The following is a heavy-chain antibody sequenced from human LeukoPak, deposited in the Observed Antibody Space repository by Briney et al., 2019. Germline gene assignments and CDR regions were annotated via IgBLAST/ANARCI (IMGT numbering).Heavy chain of an antibody. Sequence: PGGSLRLSCAASGFTFSSYWMHWVRQGPGKGLVWVSRIGNDGGHKFYADSVKGRFAMSRDNAKNTLYLQMNSLRAEDTAVYYCARVTGGYNLVDYWGQGTLVTVSS. V-gene: IGHV3-74*01. D-gene: IGHD5-24*01. J-gene: IGHJ4*02. CDR2: IGNDGGHK. CDR3: ARVTGGYNLVDY. CDR1: GFTFSSYW.